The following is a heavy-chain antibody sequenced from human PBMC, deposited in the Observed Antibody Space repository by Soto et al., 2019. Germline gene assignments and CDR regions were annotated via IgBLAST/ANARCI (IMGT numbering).Heavy chain of an antibody. V-gene: IGHV6-1*01. D-gene: IGHD2-21*01. CDR1: GDSVSSNHAT. CDR2: TYYRSKWYY. Sequence: SQTLSLTCAISGDSVSSNHATWDWIRQSPSRGLEWLGRTYYRSKWYYDYALSVKSRITINPDTSNNQLSLQLNSVTPEDTAMYYCTRAGILTTPYYFDYWGQGTLVTVSS. J-gene: IGHJ4*02. CDR3: TRAGILTTPYYFDY.